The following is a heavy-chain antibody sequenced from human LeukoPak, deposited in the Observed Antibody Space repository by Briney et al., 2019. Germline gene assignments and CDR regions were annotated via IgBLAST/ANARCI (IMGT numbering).Heavy chain of an antibody. CDR2: IIPIFGTA. Sequence: ASVKDSCKASGGTFSSYAISWVRQAPGQGLEWMGGIIPIFGTANYAQKFQGRVTITADESTSTAYMELSSLRSEDTAVYYCARDHERDFYFDYWGQGTLVTVSS. D-gene: IGHD3/OR15-3a*01. J-gene: IGHJ4*02. CDR3: ARDHERDFYFDY. V-gene: IGHV1-69*13. CDR1: GGTFSSYA.